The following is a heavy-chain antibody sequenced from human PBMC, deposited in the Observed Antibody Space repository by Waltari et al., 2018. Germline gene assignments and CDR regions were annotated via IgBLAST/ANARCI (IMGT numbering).Heavy chain of an antibody. Sequence: QVQLVQSGAEVKKPGSSVKVSCKASGGTFSSYAISCVRQAPGQGLAWMGGIIPIFGTANYAQKVQGRVTITADESTSTAYMELSSLRSEDTAVYYCARGKKQLTTSLDYWGQGTLVTVSS. D-gene: IGHD6-13*01. CDR2: IIPIFGTA. J-gene: IGHJ4*02. CDR1: GGTFSSYA. V-gene: IGHV1-69*12. CDR3: ARGKKQLTTSLDY.